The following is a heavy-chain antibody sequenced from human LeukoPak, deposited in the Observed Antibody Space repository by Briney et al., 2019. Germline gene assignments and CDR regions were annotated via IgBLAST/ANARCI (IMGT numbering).Heavy chain of an antibody. CDR3: ARGVISSSWYFLGGDYYYYYMDV. V-gene: IGHV1-8*01. CDR2: MNPNSGNT. J-gene: IGHJ6*03. Sequence: ASVKVSCKASGYTFTSYDINWVRQATGQGLEWMGWMNPNSGNTGYAQKFQGRVTMTRNTSISTAYMELSSLRSEDTAVYYCARGVISSSWYFLGGDYYYYYMDVWGKGTTVTISS. D-gene: IGHD6-13*01. CDR1: GYTFTSYD.